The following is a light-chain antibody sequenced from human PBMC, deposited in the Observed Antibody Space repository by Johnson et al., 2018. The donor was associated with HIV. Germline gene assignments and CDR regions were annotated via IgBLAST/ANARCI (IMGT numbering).Light chain of an antibody. J-gene: IGLJ1*01. CDR2: ENT. CDR1: SSNIGNKY. CDR3: GTWDTSLSAGGV. V-gene: IGLV1-51*02. Sequence: QSVLTQPPSVSAAPGQKVTISCSGSSSNIGNKYVSWYQQLPGTAPKLLIYENTKRPSGIPDRFSGSKSGTSATLGITGLQTGYEADYYCGTWDTSLSAGGVFGSGTKFTVL.